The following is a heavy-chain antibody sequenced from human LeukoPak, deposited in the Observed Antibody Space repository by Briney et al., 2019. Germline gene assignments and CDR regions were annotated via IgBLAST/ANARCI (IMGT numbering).Heavy chain of an antibody. Sequence: SETLSLTCTVSGGSISSSSYYWGWIRQPPGKGLEWIGSIYYSGSTYYNPSLKSRVTISVDKSKNQFSLKLRSVTAADTAVYYCARKGLRSGYVPLDYWGQGTLVTVSS. CDR1: GGSISSSSYY. D-gene: IGHD3-3*01. CDR3: ARKGLRSGYVPLDY. CDR2: IYYSGST. J-gene: IGHJ4*02. V-gene: IGHV4-39*07.